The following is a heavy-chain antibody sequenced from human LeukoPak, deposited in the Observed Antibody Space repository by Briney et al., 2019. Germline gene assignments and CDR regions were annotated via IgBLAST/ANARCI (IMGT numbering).Heavy chain of an antibody. J-gene: IGHJ4*02. Sequence: ASVKVSCKASGYTFNAYYIQGVRQAPGQALEWMGWIDLHSGDTNYAQKLQGRVNMTRDTSITTVYMELSRLRSDHTALYYCSRYPSIVVVTANFDYWGQGPLVTVSS. V-gene: IGHV1-2*02. CDR3: SRYPSIVVVTANFDY. CDR2: IDLHSGDT. D-gene: IGHD2-21*02. CDR1: GYTFNAYY.